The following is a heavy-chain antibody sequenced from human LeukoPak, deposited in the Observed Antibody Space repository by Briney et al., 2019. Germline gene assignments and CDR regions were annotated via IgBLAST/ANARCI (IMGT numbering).Heavy chain of an antibody. CDR1: GFTFSSYG. V-gene: IGHV3-30*18. Sequence: PGRSLRLSCAASGFTFSSYGMHWVRQAPGKGLEWVAVISHDGSDNHYADSVKGRFTISRVNSKNTVYLQMSSLRPEDTAVYFCAKELYFGSGSYPDYWGQGTLVRVSS. J-gene: IGHJ4*02. CDR2: ISHDGSDN. CDR3: AKELYFGSGSYPDY. D-gene: IGHD3-10*01.